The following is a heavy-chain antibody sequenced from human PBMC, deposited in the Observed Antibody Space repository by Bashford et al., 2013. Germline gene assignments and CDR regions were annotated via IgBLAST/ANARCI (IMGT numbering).Heavy chain of an antibody. J-gene: IGHJ2*01. CDR2: ITDSGRST. CDR3: AKVVGGWSGKKYFDL. CDR1: GFTFSNYA. Sequence: HSGGSLRLSCAASGFTFSNYAMRWVRQAPGKGLEWVSTITDSGRSTYYADSVKGRFTISRDNSKNTLFLQMNSLRDEDTAVYYCAKVVGGWSGKKYFDLWGRGTLVTVSS. D-gene: IGHD3-3*01. V-gene: IGHV3-23*01.